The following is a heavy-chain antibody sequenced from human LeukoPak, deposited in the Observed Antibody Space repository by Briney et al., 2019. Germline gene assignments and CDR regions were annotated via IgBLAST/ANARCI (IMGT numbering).Heavy chain of an antibody. J-gene: IGHJ4*02. Sequence: GGSLRLSCAASGFTFSTYAMRWVRQAPGKGLEWVSNLSGSDGSTDYADSVKGPFTISRDNSKNTLYLTMNSLRDEDPAVYYGARGESHRKYYFDYWGQGTLVTVSS. V-gene: IGHV3-23*01. CDR1: GFTFSTYA. D-gene: IGHD3-10*01. CDR3: ARGESHRKYYFDY. CDR2: LSGSDGST.